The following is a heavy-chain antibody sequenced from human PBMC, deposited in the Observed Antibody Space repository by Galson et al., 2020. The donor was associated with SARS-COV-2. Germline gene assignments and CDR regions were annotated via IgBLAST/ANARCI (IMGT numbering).Heavy chain of an antibody. CDR2: IWNDGSRQ. CDR1: AFTFSSYG. V-gene: IGHV3-33*01. D-gene: IGHD3-3*01. Sequence: GGSLRLSCAASAFTFSSYGMHWVRQAPGKGLEWVALIWNDGSRQYYADPVKGRFTISRANAKNTLPLQMNSLSVEDTGVYDCARDRVFGVVIYYYYFVLDVWGQGTKVTVSS. CDR3: ARDRVFGVVIYYYYFVLDV. J-gene: IGHJ6*02.